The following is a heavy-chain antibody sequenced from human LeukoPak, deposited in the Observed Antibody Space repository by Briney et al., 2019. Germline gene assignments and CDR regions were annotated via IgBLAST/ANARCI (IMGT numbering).Heavy chain of an antibody. Sequence: SETLSLTCTVSGYSISSGYYWGWIRQPPGKGLEWIGSIYHSGSTYYNPSLKSRVTISVDTSKNQFSLKLSSATAADTAVYYCARTIGSGSYYPYWYFDLWGRGTLVTVSS. V-gene: IGHV4-38-2*02. CDR3: ARTIGSGSYYPYWYFDL. CDR1: GYSISSGYY. D-gene: IGHD3-10*01. CDR2: IYHSGST. J-gene: IGHJ2*01.